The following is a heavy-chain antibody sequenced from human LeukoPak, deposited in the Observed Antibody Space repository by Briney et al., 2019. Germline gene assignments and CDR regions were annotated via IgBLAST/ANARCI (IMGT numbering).Heavy chain of an antibody. CDR1: GYTFTGYY. D-gene: IGHD4-17*01. J-gene: IGHJ5*02. CDR2: INPNSGGT. V-gene: IGHV1-2*06. Sequence: ASLKVSCKASGYTFTGYYMHWVRQAPGQGLEWLGRINPNSGGTNYAQKFQGRVTMTRDTSISTAYMELSRLRSDETAVYYCARAMTTVTVNWFDPWGQGTLVTVSS. CDR3: ARAMTTVTVNWFDP.